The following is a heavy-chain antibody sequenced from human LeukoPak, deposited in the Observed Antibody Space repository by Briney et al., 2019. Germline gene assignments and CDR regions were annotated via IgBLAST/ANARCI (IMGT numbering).Heavy chain of an antibody. CDR1: GFTFSSYS. CDR3: ARVVYGEVVPAATDY. CDR2: ISSSSSTI. D-gene: IGHD2-2*01. Sequence: PGGSLRLSCAASGFTFSSYSMNWVRQAPGKGLEWVSYISSSSSTIYHADSVKGRFTISRDNAKNSLYLQMNSLRAEDTAVYYCARVVYGEVVPAATDYWGQGTLVTVSS. J-gene: IGHJ4*02. V-gene: IGHV3-48*04.